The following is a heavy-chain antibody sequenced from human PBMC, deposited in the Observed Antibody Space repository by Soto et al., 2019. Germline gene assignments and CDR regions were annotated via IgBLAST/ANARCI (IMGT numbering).Heavy chain of an antibody. V-gene: IGHV3-30*18. J-gene: IGHJ6*02. CDR3: AKSESAVDGALFDGLDV. CDR1: GFTFSSYG. D-gene: IGHD6-19*01. CDR2: ISYDGSNK. Sequence: PXGSLRLSCAASGFTFSSYGMHWVRQAPGKGLEWVAVISYDGSNKYYAGSVKGRFTISRDNSKNTLYLQMNSLRAEDTSVYYCAKSESAVDGALFDGLDVWGQGTTVTVSS.